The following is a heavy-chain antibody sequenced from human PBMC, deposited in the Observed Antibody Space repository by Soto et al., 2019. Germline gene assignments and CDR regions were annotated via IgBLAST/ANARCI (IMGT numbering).Heavy chain of an antibody. D-gene: IGHD3-10*01. Sequence: SETLSLTCNVSGGSIRSYYWNWIRQPPGKTLEWIGGVYYSGSANYNPSLKSRVTISVDMSRNQFSLKLNSVTAADTAVYYCARGSMVRGPTPFDYWGQGTLVTRLL. CDR2: VYYSGSA. CDR1: GGSIRSYY. V-gene: IGHV4-59*01. CDR3: ARGSMVRGPTPFDY. J-gene: IGHJ4*02.